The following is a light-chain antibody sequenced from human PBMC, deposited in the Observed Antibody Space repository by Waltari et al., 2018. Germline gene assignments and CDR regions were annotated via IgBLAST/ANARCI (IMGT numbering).Light chain of an antibody. CDR1: QSVSSY. J-gene: IGKJ4*01. CDR3: QQRSNWPPGELT. V-gene: IGKV3-11*01. Sequence: EIVLTQSPATLSLSPGERATLSCRASQSVSSYLAWYQQKPGQAPRLLIYDASNRATVIPARFSGSGSGTDFTLTSSSLEPEDFAVYYCQQRSNWPPGELTFGGGTKVEIK. CDR2: DAS.